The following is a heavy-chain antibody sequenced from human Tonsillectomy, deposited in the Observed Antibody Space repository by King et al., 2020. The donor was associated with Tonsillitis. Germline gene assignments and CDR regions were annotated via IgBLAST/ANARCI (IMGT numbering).Heavy chain of an antibody. Sequence: VQLVESGGGLVQPGRSLRLSCAASGFTFDDYAMHWVRQAPGXGLEWVSGISWNSGSIGYADSVKGRXPXPRDNAKNSXYXQMNSXRAGDTALYYCAXDIDXSXXLGTPLDYWGXXXXVXXXX. CDR2: ISWNSGSI. D-gene: IGHD1-14*01. CDR1: GFTFDDYA. CDR3: AXDIDXSXXLGTPLDY. V-gene: IGHV3-9*01. J-gene: IGHJ4*02.